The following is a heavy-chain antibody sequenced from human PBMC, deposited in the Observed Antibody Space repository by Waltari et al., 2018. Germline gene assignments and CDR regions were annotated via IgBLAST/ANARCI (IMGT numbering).Heavy chain of an antibody. CDR2: IIPICGTA. CDR3: ASLVGATPFDY. V-gene: IGHV1-69*13. D-gene: IGHD1-26*01. Sequence: QVQLVQSGAEVKKPGSSVKVSCKASGGTFSSYAISWVRQAPGQGLEWMGRIIPICGTANYAQKFQGRITITADKSTSTAYMELSSLRSEDTAVYYCASLVGATPFDYWGQGTLVTVSS. CDR1: GGTFSSYA. J-gene: IGHJ4*02.